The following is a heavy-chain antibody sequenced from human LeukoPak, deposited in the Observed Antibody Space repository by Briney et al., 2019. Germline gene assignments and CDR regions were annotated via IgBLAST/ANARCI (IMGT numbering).Heavy chain of an antibody. CDR2: IWPDGSIK. V-gene: IGHV3-33*01. Sequence: GGSLRLSCTASGFAFSKYGMHWVRQAPGKGLVWVTVIWPDGSIKYYADSVKGRFTISRDNSKNTLYLQMNSLRAEDTAVYYCARDTAIFGVVFDYWGQGTLVTVSS. CDR3: ARDTAIFGVVFDY. CDR1: GFAFSKYG. J-gene: IGHJ4*02. D-gene: IGHD3-3*01.